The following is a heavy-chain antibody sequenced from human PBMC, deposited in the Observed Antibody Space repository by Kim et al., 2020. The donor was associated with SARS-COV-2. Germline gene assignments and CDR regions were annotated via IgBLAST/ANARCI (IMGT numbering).Heavy chain of an antibody. CDR3: TRVGYGYFFGHFDL. CDR1: GYTFTNYW. V-gene: IGHV5-51*01. Sequence: GESLKISCKGSGYTFTNYWIGWVRQVPGRGLEWMGIIYPDDTDTRYSPSFEGQVTMSADKSIATAYLQWGSLKASDTAMYYCTRVGYGYFFGHFDLWGQGTQVTVST. CDR2: IYPDDTDT. D-gene: IGHD2-15*01. J-gene: IGHJ4*02.